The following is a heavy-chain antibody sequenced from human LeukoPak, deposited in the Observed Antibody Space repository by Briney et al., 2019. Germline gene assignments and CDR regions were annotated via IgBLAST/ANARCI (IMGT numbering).Heavy chain of an antibody. CDR3: ARHEDWGFPF. CDR2: ISPHGSAK. D-gene: IGHD3/OR15-3a*01. CDR1: GFTFSSYW. Sequence: PGGSLRLSCAASGFTFSSYWMSWVRQTPGKGLEWVANISPHGSAKTYVDSVEGRFTISRENARNSLYLQMNSLRVEDTALYYCARHEDWGFPFWGQGNLVTVSS. J-gene: IGHJ4*02. V-gene: IGHV3-7*01.